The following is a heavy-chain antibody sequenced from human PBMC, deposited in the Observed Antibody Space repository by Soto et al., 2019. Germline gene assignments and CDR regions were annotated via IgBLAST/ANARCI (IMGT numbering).Heavy chain of an antibody. CDR1: GFTFSSYA. V-gene: IGHV3-30-3*01. CDR2: ISYDGSNK. CDR3: ARDGGCSGGSCYLPFDY. D-gene: IGHD2-15*01. J-gene: IGHJ4*02. Sequence: GGSLRLSCAASGFTFSSYAMHWVRQAPGKGLEWVAVISYDGSNKYYADSVKGRFTISRDNSKNTLYLQMNSLRAEDTAVYYCARDGGCSGGSCYLPFDYWGQGTLVTVSS.